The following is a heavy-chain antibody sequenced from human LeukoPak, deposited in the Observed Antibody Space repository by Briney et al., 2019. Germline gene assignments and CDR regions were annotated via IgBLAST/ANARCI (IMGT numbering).Heavy chain of an antibody. J-gene: IGHJ4*02. Sequence: GGSLRLSCAASGFTLSDYFMSWIRQAPGKGLEWVSYISSGGTTIYYADSVKGRFTISRDNAKNSLYLQMNSLRAEDTAVYYCVRVENCYGSGSYYKSFDYWGQGTLVTVSS. CDR2: ISSGGTTI. V-gene: IGHV3-11*01. CDR3: VRVENCYGSGSYYKSFDY. CDR1: GFTLSDYF. D-gene: IGHD3-10*01.